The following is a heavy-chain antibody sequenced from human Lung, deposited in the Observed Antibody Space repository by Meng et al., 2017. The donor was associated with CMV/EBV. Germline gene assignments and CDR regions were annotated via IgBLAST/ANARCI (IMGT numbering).Heavy chain of an antibody. CDR2: IWHSGGA. D-gene: IGHD6-6*01. Sequence: SETLSLTCSVSGDSITNHHWAWIRQPPGKGLEWVGYIWHSGGATYNPSLKGRVTISLDKSTTQFSLKVNSVTSADTAVYYCGRDASRGIDVWGQGTTVTVSS. CDR3: GRDASRGIDV. V-gene: IGHV4-59*11. CDR1: GDSITNHH. J-gene: IGHJ6*02.